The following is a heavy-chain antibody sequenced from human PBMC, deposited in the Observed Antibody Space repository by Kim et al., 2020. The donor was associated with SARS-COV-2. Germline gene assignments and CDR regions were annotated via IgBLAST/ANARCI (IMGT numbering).Heavy chain of an antibody. CDR3: ARGWEYGSGSIWFDP. D-gene: IGHD3-10*01. CDR2: IYYSGST. Sequence: PSETLSLTCTVSGGSISSGGYYWSWIRQHPGKGLEWIGYIYYSGSTYYNPSLKSRVTISVDTSKNQFSLKLSSVTAADTAVYYCARGWEYGSGSIWFDPWGQGTLVTISS. CDR1: GGSISSGGYY. J-gene: IGHJ5*02. V-gene: IGHV4-31*03.